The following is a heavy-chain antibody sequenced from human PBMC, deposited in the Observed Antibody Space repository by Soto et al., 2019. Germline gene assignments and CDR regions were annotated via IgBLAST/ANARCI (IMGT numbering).Heavy chain of an antibody. J-gene: IGHJ4*02. Sequence: EVQLVESGGGLVQPGGSLKLSCAASGFTFSGSAMHWVRQASGKGLEWVGRIRSKANSYATAYAASVKGRFTISRDDSKNTAYLQMNSLKTEDTAVYYCTRQIRGYSYGSSDYWGQGTLVTVSS. CDR2: IRSKANSYAT. CDR1: GFTFSGSA. CDR3: TRQIRGYSYGSSDY. D-gene: IGHD5-18*01. V-gene: IGHV3-73*02.